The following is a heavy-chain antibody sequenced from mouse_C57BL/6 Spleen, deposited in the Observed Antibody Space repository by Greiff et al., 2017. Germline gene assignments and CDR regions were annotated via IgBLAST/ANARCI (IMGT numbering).Heavy chain of an antibody. Sequence: QVQLQQSGAELVRPGASVTLSCKASGYTFTDYEMHWVKQTPVHGLEWIGAIDPETGGTAYNQKFKGKAILTADKSSSTAYMELRSLTSEDSAVYYCNPLYDGYDALAYWGQGTLVTVSA. CDR3: NPLYDGYDALAY. D-gene: IGHD2-2*01. CDR1: GYTFTDYE. J-gene: IGHJ3*01. CDR2: IDPETGGT. V-gene: IGHV1-15*01.